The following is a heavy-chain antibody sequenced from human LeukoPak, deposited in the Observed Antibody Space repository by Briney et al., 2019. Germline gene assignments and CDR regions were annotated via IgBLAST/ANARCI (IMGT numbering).Heavy chain of an antibody. V-gene: IGHV3-7*03. CDR3: ARRYFDI. CDR1: GFTFSNYW. Sequence: GGSLRLSCVASGFTFSNYWMSWVRQAPGKGLEWVANIKQDGSEKYYVDSVKGRFTISRGNAKNSLYLQMNSLRAEDTAVYYCARRYFDIWGQGTMVTVSS. CDR2: IKQDGSEK. J-gene: IGHJ3*02.